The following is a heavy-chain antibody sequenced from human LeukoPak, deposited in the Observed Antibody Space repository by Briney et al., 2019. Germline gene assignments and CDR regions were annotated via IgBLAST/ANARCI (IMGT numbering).Heavy chain of an antibody. CDR3: ARDSTTYLFSYCYYYMDV. CDR2: ISYDGSNK. D-gene: IGHD5/OR15-5a*01. J-gene: IGHJ6*03. CDR1: GFTFRSYA. Sequence: PGTSLRLSCAPSGFTFRSYAMHWVRQAPGKGLAWVAVISYDGSNKYYADSVKGRFTIPRDNSKNTLYLQMNSLRAEDTAVYYCARDSTTYLFSYCYYYMDVWGKGTTVTVSS. V-gene: IGHV3-30*04.